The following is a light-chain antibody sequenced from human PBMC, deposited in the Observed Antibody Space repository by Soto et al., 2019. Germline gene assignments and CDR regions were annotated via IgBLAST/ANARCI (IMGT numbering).Light chain of an antibody. CDR1: QSVSSRY. Sequence: EIVLPQSPGTLSLYPGERATLSCRASQSVSSRYLAWYQQKPGQAPRLLIYGASSRATGIPDRFSGSGSGTDFTLTISRLEPEDFAVYYCQQYGSSPPYTFGQGTKLEIK. V-gene: IGKV3-20*01. J-gene: IGKJ2*01. CDR3: QQYGSSPPYT. CDR2: GAS.